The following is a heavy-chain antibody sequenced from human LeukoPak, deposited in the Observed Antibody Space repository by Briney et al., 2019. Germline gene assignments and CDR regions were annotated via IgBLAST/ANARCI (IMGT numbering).Heavy chain of an antibody. D-gene: IGHD4-23*01. CDR1: GFSFTTSA. Sequence: SVKVSCKASGFSFTTSAIQWVRQARGQRLEWIGWIVGGSGNTNYAQKFQERVTITRDMSTSTAYMELSSLSSEDTAVFYCAADPDYNGNGDAFDFWGQGTMVTVSS. CDR3: AADPDYNGNGDAFDF. J-gene: IGHJ3*01. V-gene: IGHV1-58*02. CDR2: IVGGSGNT.